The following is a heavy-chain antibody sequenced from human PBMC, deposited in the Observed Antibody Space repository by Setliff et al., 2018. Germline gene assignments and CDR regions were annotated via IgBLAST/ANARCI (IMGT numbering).Heavy chain of an antibody. V-gene: IGHV4-39*07. CDR1: NGSVSTTSHY. CDR3: ARVDFTMLQGVLGH. CDR2: VYYSGYT. J-gene: IGHJ1*01. D-gene: IGHD3-10*01. Sequence: SETLSLTCTVSNGSVSTTSHYWGWVRQPPGKGLEWIGSVYYSGYTYYSPSLESRVAISVDTSKNQFSLRVNSVTAADTAVYYCARVDFTMLQGVLGHWGQGTLVTVSS.